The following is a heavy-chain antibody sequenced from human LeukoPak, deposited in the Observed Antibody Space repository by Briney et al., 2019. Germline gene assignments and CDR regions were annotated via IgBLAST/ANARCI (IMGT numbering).Heavy chain of an antibody. Sequence: GGSLRLSCAASGFTFSSYAMSWVRQAPGKGLEWVSAISGSGGSTYYADSVKGRFTISRDNAKKSVYLQMSSLRAEDTAVYYCARIFYYYGMDVWGQGTTVTVSS. V-gene: IGHV3-23*01. D-gene: IGHD2/OR15-2a*01. CDR1: GFTFSSYA. CDR3: ARIFYYYGMDV. J-gene: IGHJ6*02. CDR2: ISGSGGST.